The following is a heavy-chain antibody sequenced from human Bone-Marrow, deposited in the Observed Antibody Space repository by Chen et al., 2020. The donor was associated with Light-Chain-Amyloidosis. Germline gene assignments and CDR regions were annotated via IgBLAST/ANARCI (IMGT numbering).Heavy chain of an antibody. CDR2: VSGSTVST. Sequence: EVRLVESGGGVVLPGGFLILPCEMSGFNFSSFGRSWVRQAPGKRLEWVSTVSGSTVSTYYAGAVKGRFIISSDNSKSTLYLLMNSLRTGETAVYFCTRKGGYFDFWGQGSLVTVSS. J-gene: IGHJ4*02. CDR1: GFNFSSFG. V-gene: IGHV3-23*04. CDR3: TRKGGYFDF. D-gene: IGHD3-10*01.